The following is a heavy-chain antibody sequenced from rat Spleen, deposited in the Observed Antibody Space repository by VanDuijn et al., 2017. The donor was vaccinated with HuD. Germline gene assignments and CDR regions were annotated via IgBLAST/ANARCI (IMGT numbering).Heavy chain of an antibody. CDR2: ISSGGGT. CDR3: TGDRSYPGLTPYVMDA. Sequence: QVQLKESGPGLVQPSQTLSLTCTVSGFSLTSYHVSWVRQPPGKGLEWIAAISSGGGTFYSSALKSRLSISRDTSKSQVFLKMNRLQTEDTAIYFCTGDRSYPGLTPYVMDAWGQGTSVTVSS. CDR1: GFSLTSYH. J-gene: IGHJ4*01. D-gene: IGHD1-4*01. V-gene: IGHV2S12*01.